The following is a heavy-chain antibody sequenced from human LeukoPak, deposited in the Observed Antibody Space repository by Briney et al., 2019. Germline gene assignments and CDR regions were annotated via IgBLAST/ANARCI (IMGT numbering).Heavy chain of an antibody. J-gene: IGHJ5*02. CDR3: ARDTGGPNWFDP. CDR1: GLTFSSYS. D-gene: IGHD2-8*02. V-gene: IGHV3-21*01. CDR2: ISSSSSYI. Sequence: GGSLRLSCAASGLTFSSYSMNWVRQAPGEGLEWVSSISSSSSYIYYADSVKGRFTISRDNAKNSLYLQMNSLRAEDTAVYYCARDTGGPNWFDPWGQGTLVTVSS.